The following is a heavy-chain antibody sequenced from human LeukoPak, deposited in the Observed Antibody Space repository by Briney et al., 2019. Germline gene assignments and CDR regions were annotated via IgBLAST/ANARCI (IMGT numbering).Heavy chain of an antibody. CDR2: INPNSGGT. CDR1: GYTFTGYY. CDR3: ASRGYSGYDYPGGYYYYMDV. Sequence: ASVKDSCKASGYTFTGYYMHWVREAPGQGLEWMGWINPNSGGTNYAQKFQGRVTMTRDTSISTAYMELSRLRSDDTAVYYCASRGYSGYDYPGGYYYYMDVWGKGTTVTISS. J-gene: IGHJ6*03. D-gene: IGHD5-12*01. V-gene: IGHV1-2*02.